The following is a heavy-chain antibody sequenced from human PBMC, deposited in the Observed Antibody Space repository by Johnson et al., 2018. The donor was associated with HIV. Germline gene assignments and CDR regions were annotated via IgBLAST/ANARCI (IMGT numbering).Heavy chain of an antibody. V-gene: IGHV3-30*18. Sequence: VRLVESGGGVVQPGRSLRLSCAASGFTFSNFDIHWVRQAPGKGLEWVAGISYDGTKKYFRDSVKGRFTISRDNSKNTLYLQMNSLRAEDTAVYFCAKDSTQHVEVERRDDAFDIWGQGTMVTVSS. D-gene: IGHD1-1*01. J-gene: IGHJ3*02. CDR2: ISYDGTKK. CDR3: AKDSTQHVEVERRDDAFDI. CDR1: GFTFSNFD.